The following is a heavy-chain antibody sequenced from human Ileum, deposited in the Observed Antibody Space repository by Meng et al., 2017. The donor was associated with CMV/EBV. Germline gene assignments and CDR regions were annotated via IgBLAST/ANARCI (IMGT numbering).Heavy chain of an antibody. Sequence: VGSVVGVNKHGSAIEVSCKASGYTFTRNGIRWVRTAPGQGLGWVGWISGYNGNKNYAQKPQGRVTMTTDTSTSTAYMELRSLRSDDTAVYYCARGGGEQWLVHPFDYWGQGTLVTVSS. D-gene: IGHD6-19*01. CDR2: ISGYNGNK. CDR3: ARGGGEQWLVHPFDY. V-gene: IGHV1-18*01. J-gene: IGHJ4*02. CDR1: GYTFTRNG.